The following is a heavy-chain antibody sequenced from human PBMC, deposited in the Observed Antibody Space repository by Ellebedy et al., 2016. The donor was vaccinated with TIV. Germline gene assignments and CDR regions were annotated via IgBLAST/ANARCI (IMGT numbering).Heavy chain of an antibody. Sequence: GESLKISCAASGFTVSSNYMSWVRQAPGKGLEWVSVIYSGGSTYYADSVKGRFTISRHNSKNTLYLQMNSLRAEDTAVYYCAREGYDILTGGMDVWGKGTTVTVSS. V-gene: IGHV3-53*04. CDR1: GFTVSSNY. CDR2: IYSGGST. J-gene: IGHJ6*04. CDR3: AREGYDILTGGMDV. D-gene: IGHD3-9*01.